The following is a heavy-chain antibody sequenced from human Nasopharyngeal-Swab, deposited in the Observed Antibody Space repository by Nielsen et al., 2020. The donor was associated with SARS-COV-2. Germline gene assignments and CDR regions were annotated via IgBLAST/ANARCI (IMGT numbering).Heavy chain of an antibody. CDR2: IWYDGSNK. Sequence: GESLKISCAASGFTFSSYGMHWVRQAPGKGLEWVAVIWYDGSNKYYADSVKGRFTISRDNSKNTLYLQMGSLRAEDMAVYYCATGDDYGRDYWGQGTLVTVSS. CDR1: GFTFSSYG. V-gene: IGHV3-30*02. D-gene: IGHD4-17*01. CDR3: ATGDDYGRDY. J-gene: IGHJ4*02.